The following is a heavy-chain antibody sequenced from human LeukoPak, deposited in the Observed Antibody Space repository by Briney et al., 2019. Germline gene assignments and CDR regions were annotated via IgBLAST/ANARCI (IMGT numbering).Heavy chain of an antibody. Sequence: GGSLRLSCAASGFTFRNYWMNWVRQAPGKGLEWVAYIRQDGSEIYYVDSVKGRFTISRDNAKNSLYLQMNSLRVEDTAVYYCARGRGRYFIHWGQGTLVTDSS. V-gene: IGHV3-7*01. D-gene: IGHD1-26*01. CDR1: GFTFRNYW. J-gene: IGHJ4*02. CDR2: IRQDGSEI. CDR3: ARGRGRYFIH.